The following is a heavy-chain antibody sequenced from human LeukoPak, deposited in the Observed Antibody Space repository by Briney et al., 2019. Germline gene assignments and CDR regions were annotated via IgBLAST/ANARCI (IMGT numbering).Heavy chain of an antibody. CDR1: GFTFSTYD. Sequence: PGGSLRLSCAASGFTFSTYDMHWVRQAPGKGLEWVAFIQYDGSNEHYADSVRGRFSTSRDQSKNTLYLQMNSLRAEDTAVYYCAKAHSGSYFDYWGQGTLVTVSS. D-gene: IGHD1-26*01. J-gene: IGHJ4*02. CDR2: IQYDGSNE. CDR3: AKAHSGSYFDY. V-gene: IGHV3-30*02.